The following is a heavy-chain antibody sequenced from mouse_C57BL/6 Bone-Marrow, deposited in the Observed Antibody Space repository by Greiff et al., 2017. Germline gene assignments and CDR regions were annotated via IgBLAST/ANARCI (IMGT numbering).Heavy chain of an antibody. J-gene: IGHJ3*01. Sequence: EVQVVESGGDLVKPGGSLKFSCAASGFTFSSYGMSWVRQTPDKRLEWVAIISSGGGYTYYTDSVKGRFTISRDNAKNTLYLQMSSLKSEDTALYFCASRRGFAYWGQGTLVTVSA. V-gene: IGHV5-6*01. CDR2: ISSGGGYT. CDR3: ASRRGFAY. CDR1: GFTFSSYG.